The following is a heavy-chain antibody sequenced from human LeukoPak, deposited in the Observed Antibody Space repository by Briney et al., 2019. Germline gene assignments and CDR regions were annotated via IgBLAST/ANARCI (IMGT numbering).Heavy chain of an antibody. CDR2: IIPIFGTA. D-gene: IGHD3-3*01. Sequence: SVKVSCKASGGTFSSYAISWVRQAPGQGLEWMGGIIPIFGTANYAQKFQGRVTITADESTSTAYMELSSLRSEDTAVYYCARGNPLLRHWYFDLWGRGTLVTVSS. CDR1: GGTFSSYA. J-gene: IGHJ2*01. CDR3: ARGNPLLRHWYFDL. V-gene: IGHV1-69*13.